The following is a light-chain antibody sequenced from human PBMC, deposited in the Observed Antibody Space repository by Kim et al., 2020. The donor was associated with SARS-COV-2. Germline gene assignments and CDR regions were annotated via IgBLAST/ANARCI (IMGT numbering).Light chain of an antibody. CDR2: EVT. V-gene: IGLV2-11*03. Sequence: VTISCTGASSDIGSYSYVSWYQQHPGKAPRLLIYEVTKRSSGVPDRFSASKSDNTASLTISGLKAEDEADDYCCSYSGIYGARSAAFGGGTKLTVL. J-gene: IGLJ3*02. CDR3: CSYSGIYGARSAA. CDR1: SSDIGSYSY.